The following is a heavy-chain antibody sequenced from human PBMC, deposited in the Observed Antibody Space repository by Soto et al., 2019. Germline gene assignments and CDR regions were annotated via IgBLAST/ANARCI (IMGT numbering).Heavy chain of an antibody. J-gene: IGHJ6*02. Sequence: QVQLVQSGAEVKKPGASVNLSCKASGYTFSNYYIHWVRQAPGQGLEWMGIIDPSGGSARNSQGLQYRMRMVRDTSTSTVYMELSSLRSEDTAVYYCARTLILSAMGRVVRDLYGLDVWGQGTTVTVSS. CDR3: ARTLILSAMGRVVRDLYGLDV. D-gene: IGHD3-10*01. CDR1: GYTFSNYY. CDR2: IDPSGGSA. V-gene: IGHV1-46*01.